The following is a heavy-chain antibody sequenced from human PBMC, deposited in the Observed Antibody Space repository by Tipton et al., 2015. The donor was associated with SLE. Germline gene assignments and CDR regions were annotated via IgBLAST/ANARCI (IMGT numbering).Heavy chain of an antibody. J-gene: IGHJ5*02. CDR2: IHDSGTA. D-gene: IGHD4/OR15-4a*01. CDR3: ARGGTGDGTNPFDP. Sequence: LRLSCIVSGGSISSYFWSWIRQPPGKGLEWIGYIHDSGTANQNPSLKSRVTISVDTSKNQFSLKMISVTAADTAVYYCARGGTGDGTNPFDPWGQGTLVTVSS. V-gene: IGHV4-59*12. CDR1: GGSISSYF.